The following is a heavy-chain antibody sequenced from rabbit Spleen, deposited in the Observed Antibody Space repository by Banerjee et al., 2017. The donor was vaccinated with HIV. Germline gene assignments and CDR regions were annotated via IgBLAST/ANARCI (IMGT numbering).Heavy chain of an antibody. CDR1: GFDLSSSYY. V-gene: IGHV1S40*01. D-gene: IGHD1-1*01. CDR3: ARDLTDVIGWNFGW. Sequence: QSLEESGGGLVQPEGSLTLTCTASGFDLSSSYYMCWVRQAPGKGLEWIGCIATGSGSTYYASWAKGRFTISKTSSTTVTLQMTSLTAAATYFCARDLTDVIGWNFGWWGPGTLVTVS. J-gene: IGHJ4*01. CDR2: IATGSGST.